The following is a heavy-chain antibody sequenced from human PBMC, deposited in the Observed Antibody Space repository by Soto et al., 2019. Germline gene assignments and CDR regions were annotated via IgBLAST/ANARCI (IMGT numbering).Heavy chain of an antibody. J-gene: IGHJ6*02. D-gene: IGHD3-10*01. V-gene: IGHV3-15*07. Sequence: GGSLRLSCAASGFTFSNAWMNWVRQAPGKGLEWVGRIKSKTDGGTTDYAAPVKGRFTISRDDSKNTLYLQMNSLKTEDTAVYYCTTDSRYYGSGSYAYYYYYGMDVWGQGTTVTVSS. CDR1: GFTFSNAW. CDR3: TTDSRYYGSGSYAYYYYYGMDV. CDR2: IKSKTDGGTT.